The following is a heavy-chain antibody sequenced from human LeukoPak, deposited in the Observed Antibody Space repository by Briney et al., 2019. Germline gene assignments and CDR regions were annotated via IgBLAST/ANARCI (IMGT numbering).Heavy chain of an antibody. CDR1: GFSFSSYS. Sequence: PGGSLRLSCAASGFSFSSYSMNWVRQAPGNGLEWVSYINSSSSIIYYADSVKGRFTISRDNGKNSLYLQMNSLRDEDTAVYYCARVNDATGSMGYWGQGTLVTVSS. CDR2: INSSSSII. J-gene: IGHJ4*02. D-gene: IGHD3-9*01. CDR3: ARVNDATGSMGY. V-gene: IGHV3-48*02.